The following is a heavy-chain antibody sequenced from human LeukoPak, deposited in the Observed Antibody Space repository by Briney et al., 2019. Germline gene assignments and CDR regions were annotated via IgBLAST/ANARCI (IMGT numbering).Heavy chain of an antibody. V-gene: IGHV1-2*02. D-gene: IGHD4-17*01. CDR3: ARGRDYGDYLFDY. J-gene: IGHJ4*02. Sequence: ASVKVSCKASGYTVTDYYMYWVRQAPGQGLEWMGWINPHSSGTNYAQKFQGRVTMTRDTSISTAYMELGGLRSDDTAIYYCARGRDYGDYLFDYWGQGTLVTVSS. CDR1: GYTVTDYY. CDR2: INPHSSGT.